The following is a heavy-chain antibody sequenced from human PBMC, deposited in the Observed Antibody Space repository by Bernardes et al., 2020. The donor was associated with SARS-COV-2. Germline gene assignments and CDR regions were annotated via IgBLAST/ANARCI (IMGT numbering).Heavy chain of an antibody. CDR2: ISLDGNHK. D-gene: IGHD1-1*01. CDR3: ARDPMGAGDNCRLDH. J-gene: IGHJ5*02. V-gene: IGHV3-11*06. CDR1: GFSLRDFY. Sequence: GGSLRLSCGVSGFSLRDFYMHWIRQSPGKGPAWVAWISLDGNHKDYSDSVKGRFTISRDSAQNFLYLQMDSLRVDDTALYYCARDPMGAGDNCRLDHWGQGTPVTVS.